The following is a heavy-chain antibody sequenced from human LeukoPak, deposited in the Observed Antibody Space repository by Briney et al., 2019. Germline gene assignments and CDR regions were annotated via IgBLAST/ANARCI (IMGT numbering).Heavy chain of an antibody. CDR1: GFTFSSYG. CDR3: AREKADGFDI. J-gene: IGHJ3*02. CDR2: IWYDGNNK. Sequence: GGSLRLSCAASGFTFSSYGMHWVRQAPGKGLEWVAVIWYDGNNKYYADFVKGRFAVSRDNSKNTLYLQMNSLRAEDTAVYYCAREKADGFDIWGQGTMVTVSS. V-gene: IGHV3-33*08.